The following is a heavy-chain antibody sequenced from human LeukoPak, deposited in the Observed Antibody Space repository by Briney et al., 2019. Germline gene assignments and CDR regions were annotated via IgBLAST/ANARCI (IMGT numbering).Heavy chain of an antibody. J-gene: IGHJ2*01. D-gene: IGHD3-9*01. CDR3: ARDLRNYDILTCYFWYFDL. CDR1: GGSISSYY. Sequence: SETLSLTCTVSGGSISSYYGSWIRQPPGKGLEWIGYVYYSGSTNYNPSLKSRVTISVDTSKNQFSLKLSSVTAADTAVYYCARDLRNYDILTCYFWYFDLWGRGTLVTVSS. CDR2: VYYSGST. V-gene: IGHV4-59*01.